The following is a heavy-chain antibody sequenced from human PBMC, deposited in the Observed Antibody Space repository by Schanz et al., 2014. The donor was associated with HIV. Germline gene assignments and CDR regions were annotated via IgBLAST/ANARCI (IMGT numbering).Heavy chain of an antibody. J-gene: IGHJ6*02. Sequence: QVQLVESGGGVVQPGRSLRLSCAASGFTFNSYGMHWVRQAPGKGLEWVAVISYDGVNKHFADSVKGRLTISRDNSKNTLYLQMKSLRAEDTAVYYCAKDRNYYDSKYRGKGNYYYYYGMDVWGQGIMVTVS. CDR3: AKDRNYYDSKYRGKGNYYYYYGMDV. V-gene: IGHV3-30*18. CDR1: GFTFNSYG. D-gene: IGHD3-22*01. CDR2: ISYDGVNK.